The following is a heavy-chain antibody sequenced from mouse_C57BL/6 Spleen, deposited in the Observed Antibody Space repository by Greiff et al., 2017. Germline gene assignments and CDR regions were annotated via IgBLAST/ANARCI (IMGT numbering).Heavy chain of an antibody. J-gene: IGHJ4*01. D-gene: IGHD2-4*01. CDR2: ISDGGSYT. Sequence: EVQVVESGGGLVKPGGSLKLSCAASGFTFSRYAMSWVRQTPEKRLEWVATISDGGSYTYYPDNVKGRFTISRDNAKNNLYLQMSHLKSEDTAMYYCARYYDYLYYYAMDYWGQGTSVTVSS. CDR1: GFTFSRYA. CDR3: ARYYDYLYYYAMDY. V-gene: IGHV5-4*01.